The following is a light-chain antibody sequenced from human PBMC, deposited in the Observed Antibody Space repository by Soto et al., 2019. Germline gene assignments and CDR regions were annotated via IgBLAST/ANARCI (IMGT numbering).Light chain of an antibody. V-gene: IGKV2-28*01. CDR3: MQALQTPLT. J-gene: IGKJ4*01. CDR1: QSLLHSNGYNY. CDR2: LGS. Sequence: DIVMTQSPLSLPVTPGEPASISCRSSQSLLHSNGYNYLDWYLQKPGQSPHLLIYLGSNRASGVPDRFSGSGSGTDFTLKISRVEAEDVGVYYCMQALQTPLTFGGGNKVEIK.